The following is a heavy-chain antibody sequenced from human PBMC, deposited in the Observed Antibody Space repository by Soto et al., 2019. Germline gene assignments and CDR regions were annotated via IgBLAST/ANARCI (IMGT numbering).Heavy chain of an antibody. CDR2: IYYSGST. J-gene: IGHJ5*02. V-gene: IGHV4-59*08. Sequence: PSETLSLTCAVYGGSFSGYYWSWIRQPPGKGLEWIGYIYYSGSTNYNPSLKSRVTISVDTSKNQFSLKLSSVTAADTAVYYCARHKGPFGPWGQGTLVTVSS. CDR1: GGSFSGYY. CDR3: ARHKGPFGP.